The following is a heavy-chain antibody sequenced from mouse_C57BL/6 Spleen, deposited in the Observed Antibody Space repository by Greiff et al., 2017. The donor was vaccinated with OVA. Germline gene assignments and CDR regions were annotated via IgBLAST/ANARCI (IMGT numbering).Heavy chain of an antibody. V-gene: IGHV5-17*01. J-gene: IGHJ4*01. CDR1: GFTFSDYG. D-gene: IGHD1-1*01. Sequence: DVMLVESGGGLVKPGGSLKLSCAASGFTFSDYGMHWVRQAPEKGLEWVAYISSGSSTIYYADTVKGRFTISRDNAKNTLFLQMTSLRSEDTAMYYCARGPVDYGSPYAMDYWGQGTSVTVSS. CDR3: ARGPVDYGSPYAMDY. CDR2: ISSGSSTI.